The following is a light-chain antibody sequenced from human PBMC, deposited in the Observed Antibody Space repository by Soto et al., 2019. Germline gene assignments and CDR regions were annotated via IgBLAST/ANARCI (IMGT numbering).Light chain of an antibody. J-gene: IGKJ4*01. CDR2: ATS. Sequence: EVVLTQSPGTLSLSPGERATLFCRASQSVNRNYLAWYQQKPGQAPSLLIYATSSRAIGIPDRFSGSGSGTDFTLTISRLEPEDFAVYYCQQYDNSHLTFGGGTKVEIK. CDR3: QQYDNSHLT. V-gene: IGKV3-20*01. CDR1: QSVNRNY.